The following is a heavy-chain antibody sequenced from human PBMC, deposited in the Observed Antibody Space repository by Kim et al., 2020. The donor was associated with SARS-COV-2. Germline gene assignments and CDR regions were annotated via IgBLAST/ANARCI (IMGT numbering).Heavy chain of an antibody. V-gene: IGHV7-4-1*02. Sequence: ASVKVSCKASGYTFTSYAMNWVRQAPGQGLEWMGWINTNTGNPTYAQGFTGRFVFSLDTSVSTAYLQISSLKAEDTAVYYCARGIYQDIVVVPALRHYYYYGMDVWGQGTTVTVSS. CDR1: GYTFTSYA. CDR3: ARGIYQDIVVVPALRHYYYYGMDV. CDR2: INTNTGNP. D-gene: IGHD2-2*01. J-gene: IGHJ6*02.